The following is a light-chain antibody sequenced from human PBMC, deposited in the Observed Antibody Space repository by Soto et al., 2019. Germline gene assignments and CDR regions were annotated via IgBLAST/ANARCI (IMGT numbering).Light chain of an antibody. Sequence: VLTQPPSVSGAPGQRVTISCTGSSSNIGAGYDVHWYQQLPGTAPKLLIYGNSNRPSGVPDRFSGSKSGTSASLAITGLQAEDEADYYCQSYDSSLSGRVFGTGTKVTVL. CDR2: GNS. CDR3: QSYDSSLSGRV. CDR1: SSNIGAGYD. V-gene: IGLV1-40*01. J-gene: IGLJ1*01.